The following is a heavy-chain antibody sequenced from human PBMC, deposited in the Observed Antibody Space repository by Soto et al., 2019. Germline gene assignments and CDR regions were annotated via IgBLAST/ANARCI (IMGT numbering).Heavy chain of an antibody. J-gene: IGHJ4*02. Sequence: QVHLVQSGAEVKKPGASVKVSCKGSGYTFTTYGITWVRQAPGQGLEWMGWISAHNGNTNYAQKLQGRVTVTRDTSTSAAYMELRSVSSDDTAVYYCASGRYVDYWGQGALVTVSS. CDR1: GYTFTTYG. CDR3: ASGRYVDY. CDR2: ISAHNGNT. D-gene: IGHD1-26*01. V-gene: IGHV1-18*01.